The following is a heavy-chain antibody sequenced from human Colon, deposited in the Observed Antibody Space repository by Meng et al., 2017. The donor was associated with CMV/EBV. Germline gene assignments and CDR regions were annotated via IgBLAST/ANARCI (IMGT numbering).Heavy chain of an antibody. CDR1: GGSISSSSYY. V-gene: IGHV4-39*07. Sequence: ESLKISCTVSGGSISSSSYYWGWIRQPPGKGLEWIGSIYYSGSTYYNPSLKSRVTISVDTSKNQFSLKLSSVPAADTAVYYCARAYWAYSSSPSGADYWGQGTLVTVSS. CDR3: ARAYWAYSSSPSGADY. D-gene: IGHD6-6*01. CDR2: IYYSGST. J-gene: IGHJ4*02.